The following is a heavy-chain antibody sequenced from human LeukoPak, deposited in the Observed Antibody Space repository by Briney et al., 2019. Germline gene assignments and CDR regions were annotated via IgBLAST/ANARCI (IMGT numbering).Heavy chain of an antibody. D-gene: IGHD3-3*01. CDR2: IIPIFGTA. CDR3: ASGGVVKGAAFYI. V-gene: IGHV1-69*13. J-gene: IGHJ3*02. Sequence: VASVKVSCKASGGTFSSYAISWVRQAPGQGLEWRGGIIPIFGTANYAQKFQGRVTITADESTSTAYMELSSLRSEDTAVYYCASGGVVKGAAFYIWGQGTMVTVSS. CDR1: GGTFSSYA.